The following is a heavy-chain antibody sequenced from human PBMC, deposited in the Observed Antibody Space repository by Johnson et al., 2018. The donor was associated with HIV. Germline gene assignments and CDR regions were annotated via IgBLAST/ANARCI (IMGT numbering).Heavy chain of an antibody. V-gene: IGHV3-48*03. D-gene: IGHD5-24*01. J-gene: IGHJ3*02. Sequence: VQLVESGGGLVQPGGSLRLSCAASGFTFSSYEMNWVRQAPGKGLEWVSYISSSGSTIYYADSVKGRFTISGDNAKNSLYLQMNSLRAEDTAVYYCARACRDGYTCDVYDIWGQGTMVTVSA. CDR2: ISSSGSTI. CDR1: GFTFSSYE. CDR3: ARACRDGYTCDVYDI.